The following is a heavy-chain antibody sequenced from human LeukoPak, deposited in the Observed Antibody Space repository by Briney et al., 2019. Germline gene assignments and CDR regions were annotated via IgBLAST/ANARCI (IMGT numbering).Heavy chain of an antibody. V-gene: IGHV3-11*04. D-gene: IGHD6-19*01. CDR1: GFNFSDYY. CDR2: ISTSSNTI. CDR3: AREGQWRSFDI. J-gene: IGHJ3*02. Sequence: GGSLRLSCEASGFNFSDYYMSWIRQAPGKGLEWLSYISTSSNTIYYAESVKGRFTISRDNAKNSLYLQMNSLRAEDTAVYYCAREGQWRSFDIWGQGTMVTVSS.